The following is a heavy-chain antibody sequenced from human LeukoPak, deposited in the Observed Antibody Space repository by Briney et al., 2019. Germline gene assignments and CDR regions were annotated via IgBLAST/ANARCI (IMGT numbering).Heavy chain of an antibody. CDR1: GTIVSTKY. V-gene: IGHV3-53*01. Sequence: AGGSLRLSCVSSGTIVSTKYMHWVRQDPGKGLESVSILYMNDNTYYADSVKGRFTISRDSSKRTLYLQMSSLRAEDTAVYYCVREDLGIEYWGQGTLVTVS. J-gene: IGHJ4*02. CDR2: LYMNDNT. CDR3: VREDLGIEY. D-gene: IGHD3/OR15-3a*01.